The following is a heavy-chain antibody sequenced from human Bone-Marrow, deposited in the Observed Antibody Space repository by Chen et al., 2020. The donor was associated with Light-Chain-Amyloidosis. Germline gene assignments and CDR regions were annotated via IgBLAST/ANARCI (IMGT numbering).Heavy chain of an antibody. Sequence: QVQLVESGGGVVQPGGSLRLSCAASGFTFSSYDMHWVRQAPGKGLEWVAFIRYDGSNKYYADSVKGRFTISRDNSMNTLYLQMNSLRAEDTAVYYCARYSSVWLHFDYWGQGTLVTVSS. CDR2: IRYDGSNK. CDR1: GFTFSSYD. J-gene: IGHJ4*02. V-gene: IGHV3-30*02. CDR3: ARYSSVWLHFDY. D-gene: IGHD6-19*01.